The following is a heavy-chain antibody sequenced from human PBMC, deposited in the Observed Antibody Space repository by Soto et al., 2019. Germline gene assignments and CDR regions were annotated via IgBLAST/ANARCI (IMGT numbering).Heavy chain of an antibody. V-gene: IGHV4-38-2*01. CDR1: GYSISSGYY. CDR2: IYHSGST. J-gene: IGHJ4*02. D-gene: IGHD5-18*01. CDR3: ALGGYSYGSPYFDY. Sequence: SETLSLTCAVSGYSISSGYYWGWIRQPPGKGLEWIGSIYHSGSTYYNPSLKSRVTISVDTSKNQFSLKLSSVTAADTAVYYCALGGYSYGSPYFDYWGQGTRVTV.